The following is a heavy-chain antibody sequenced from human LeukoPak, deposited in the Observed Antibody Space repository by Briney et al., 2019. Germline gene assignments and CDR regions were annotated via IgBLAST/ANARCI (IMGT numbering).Heavy chain of an antibody. CDR3: ARGPRRYCSGGSCDKNWFDP. V-gene: IGHV4-39*07. J-gene: IGHJ5*02. CDR2: IYHSGST. D-gene: IGHD2-15*01. Sequence: PSETLSLTCSVSDGSVSSPTYYWGWIRQPPGKGLEWIGSIYHSGSTYYNPSLKSRVTISVDTSKNQFSLKLSSVTAADTAVYYCARGPRRYCSGGSCDKNWFDPWGQGTLVTVSS. CDR1: DGSVSSPTYY.